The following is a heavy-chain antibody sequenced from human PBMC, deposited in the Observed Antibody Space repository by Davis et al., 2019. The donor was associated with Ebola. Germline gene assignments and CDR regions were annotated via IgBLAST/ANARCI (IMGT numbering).Heavy chain of an antibody. Sequence: SETLSLTCAVYGGSFSGYYWSWIRQPPGKGLEWIGEINHSGSTNYNPSLKSRVTISVDTSKNQFSLQLNSVTPEDTAVYYCARAESGIDYWGQGTLVIVSS. V-gene: IGHV4-34*01. J-gene: IGHJ4*02. CDR3: ARAESGIDY. CDR1: GGSFSGYY. CDR2: INHSGST.